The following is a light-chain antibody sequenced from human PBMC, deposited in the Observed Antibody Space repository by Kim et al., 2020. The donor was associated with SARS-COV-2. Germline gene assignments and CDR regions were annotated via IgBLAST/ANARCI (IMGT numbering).Light chain of an antibody. Sequence: GDRVTITCRARQEIRNDLGWYQQNPGRAPKRLIYGASSLQSGVPSRFSGSGSGTEFTLTISSLQPEDFATYYCQQLNSYPRTFGGGTKVDIK. CDR1: QEIRND. CDR3: QQLNSYPRT. J-gene: IGKJ4*01. CDR2: GAS. V-gene: IGKV1-17*01.